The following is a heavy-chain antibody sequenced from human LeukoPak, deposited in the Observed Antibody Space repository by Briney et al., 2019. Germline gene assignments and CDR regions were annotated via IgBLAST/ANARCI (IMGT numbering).Heavy chain of an antibody. D-gene: IGHD6-13*01. V-gene: IGHV1-69*05. J-gene: IGHJ5*02. CDR1: GGTFSNYA. CDR2: IIPIFGAA. CDR3: ARHSSSWSNWFDT. Sequence: SVKVSCKASGGTFSNYAISWVRQAPGQGLEWMGGIIPIFGAANYAQKFQGRVTITTDESTSTAYMELSSLTSEDTAVYYCARHSSSWSNWFDTWGQGTLITVSS.